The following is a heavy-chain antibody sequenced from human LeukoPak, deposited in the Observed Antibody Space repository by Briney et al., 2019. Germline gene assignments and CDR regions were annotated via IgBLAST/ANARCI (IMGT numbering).Heavy chain of an antibody. CDR3: ARGTGAYFYRMDV. CDR1: GFTFNNYG. D-gene: IGHD7-27*01. Sequence: GVSLRLSFAASGFTFNNYGMHWVRQAPGKGLEWVAIMWYDGGNKHYADSVKGRFTISRDNSKNTLYLQMNSLRAEDTAVYYCARGTGAYFYRMDVWGQGTTVTVSS. V-gene: IGHV3-33*01. CDR2: MWYDGGNK. J-gene: IGHJ6*02.